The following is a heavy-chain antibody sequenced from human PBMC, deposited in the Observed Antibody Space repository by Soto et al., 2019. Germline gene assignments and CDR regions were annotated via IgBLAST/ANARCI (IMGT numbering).Heavy chain of an antibody. D-gene: IGHD5-12*01. CDR1: GFTFSSYG. J-gene: IGHJ4*02. V-gene: IGHV3-33*01. Sequence: QVQLVESGGGVVQPGRSLRLSCAASGFTFSSYGMHWVRQAPGKGLEWVAVIWYDGSNKYYADSVEGRFTISRDNSKNTLYLQMYSLRAEDTAVYYCARWVGRVATMNYFDYWGQGTLVTVSS. CDR3: ARWVGRVATMNYFDY. CDR2: IWYDGSNK.